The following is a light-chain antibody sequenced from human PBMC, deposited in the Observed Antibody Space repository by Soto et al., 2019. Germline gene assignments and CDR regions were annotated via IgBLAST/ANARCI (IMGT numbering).Light chain of an antibody. CDR3: SSYKSTSTLYV. V-gene: IGLV2-14*03. J-gene: IGLJ1*01. CDR2: DDS. Sequence: QSALTQPASVSGSPGQSITISCTGTSSDIGGYNYVSWYQQLPGKAPKLIIYDDSNRPSGVSDRFSGSKSGNAASLAISGLQAEDEADYYCSSYKSTSTLYVFGTGTKVTVL. CDR1: SSDIGGYNY.